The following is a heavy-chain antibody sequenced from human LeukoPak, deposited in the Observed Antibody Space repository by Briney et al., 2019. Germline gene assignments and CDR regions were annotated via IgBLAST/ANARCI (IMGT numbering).Heavy chain of an antibody. CDR3: AKCGTTCYANAFYI. J-gene: IGHJ3*02. V-gene: IGHV3-23*01. CDR1: GFTFSSYA. D-gene: IGHD2-2*01. CDR2: ISRSGGDT. Sequence: GSLRLSCAASGFTFSSYAMTWVRQAPGQGLEWVSAISRSGGDTEYADSVKGRFTISRDNSKNTLYMQMNSLRAEDAAVYYCAKCGTTCYANAFYIWGQGTMVTVSS.